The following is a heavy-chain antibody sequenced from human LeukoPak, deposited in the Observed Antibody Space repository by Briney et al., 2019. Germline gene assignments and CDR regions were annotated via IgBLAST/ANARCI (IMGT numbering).Heavy chain of an antibody. CDR2: ITGSGGTT. CDR1: GFTFSNYA. J-gene: IGHJ4*02. CDR3: AKRINVWGVAHIDY. V-gene: IGHV3-23*01. D-gene: IGHD3-16*01. Sequence: PGGSLRLSCAASGFTFSNYAMSWVRQAPGKGLEWVSSITGSGGTTYYADSVKGRFTISRDNSRNTLYLQMNSLSAEDTAIFYCAKRINVWGVAHIDYWGQGTLVTVSS.